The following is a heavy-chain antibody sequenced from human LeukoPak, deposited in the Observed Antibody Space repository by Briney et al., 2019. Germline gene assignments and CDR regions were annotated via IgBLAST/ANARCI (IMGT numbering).Heavy chain of an antibody. CDR1: GFTFSSYG. CDR3: ASVGYCSSTSCPRAYFDY. V-gene: IGHV3-66*01. D-gene: IGHD2-2*01. CDR2: IHSGGST. Sequence: PGGSLRLSCAASGFTFSSYGMHWVRQAPGKGLEWVSVIHSGGSTYYADSVKGRFTISRDNSKNTLYLQMNSLRAEDTAVYYCASVGYCSSTSCPRAYFDYWGQGTLVTVSS. J-gene: IGHJ4*02.